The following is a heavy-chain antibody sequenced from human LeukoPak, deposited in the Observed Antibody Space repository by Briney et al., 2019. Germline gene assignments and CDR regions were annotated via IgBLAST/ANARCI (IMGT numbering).Heavy chain of an antibody. CDR3: VRELRGLGYCTNIGCQTYVY. CDR1: GYSSTGYF. J-gene: IGHJ4*02. V-gene: IGHV1-2*02. Sequence: ASLKVSCKTSGYSSTGYFIHWLRQAPGQGLEWMGRINPNNGDTNYGQKFQGRVIMTRDTSISTAYMQLSSLRSDDTALYYCVRELRGLGYCTNIGCQTYVYWGQGTQVIVSS. CDR2: INPNNGDT. D-gene: IGHD2-8*01.